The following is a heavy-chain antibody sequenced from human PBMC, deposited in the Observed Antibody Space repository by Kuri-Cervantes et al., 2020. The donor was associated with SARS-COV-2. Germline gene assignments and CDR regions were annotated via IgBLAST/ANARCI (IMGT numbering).Heavy chain of an antibody. CDR2: ISSSSSYI. CDR3: ARDGLPGGTYYDFWRGYYKGYYGMDV. Sequence: GGSLRLSCAASGFTFSSYSMNWVRQAPGKGLEWVSSISSSSSYIYYADSVKGRFTISRDNAKNSLYLQMNSLRAEDTAVYYCARDGLPGGTYYDFWRGYYKGYYGMDVWGQGTTVTVSS. D-gene: IGHD3-3*01. CDR1: GFTFSSYS. J-gene: IGHJ6*02. V-gene: IGHV3-21*01.